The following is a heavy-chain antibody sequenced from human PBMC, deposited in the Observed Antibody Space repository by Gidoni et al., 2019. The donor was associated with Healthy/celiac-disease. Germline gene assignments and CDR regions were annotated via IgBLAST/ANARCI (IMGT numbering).Heavy chain of an antibody. CDR2: INSDGSST. D-gene: IGHD1-26*01. V-gene: IGHV3-74*01. J-gene: IGHJ4*02. Sequence: EVQLVESGGGLVQPGGSLRLSCAASGFTFSSYWMHWVRQAPGKGLVWFSRINSDGSSTSYADSVNGRFTISRDNAKNTLYLQMNSLRAEDTAVYYCARAPPPAMGASLDYWGQGTLVTVSS. CDR1: GFTFSSYW. CDR3: ARAPPPAMGASLDY.